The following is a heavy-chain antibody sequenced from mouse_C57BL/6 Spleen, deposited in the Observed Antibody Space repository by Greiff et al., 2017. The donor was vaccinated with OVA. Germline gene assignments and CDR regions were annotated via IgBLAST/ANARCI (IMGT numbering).Heavy chain of an antibody. Sequence: QVQLQQPGAELVRPGSSVKLSCKASGYTFTSYWMHWVKQRPIQGLEWIGNIDPSDSETHYNQKFKDKATLTVDKSSSTAYMQLSSLTSEDSAVYYCAREDDYDGAYWGQGTLVTVSA. V-gene: IGHV1-52*01. CDR2: IDPSDSET. J-gene: IGHJ3*01. D-gene: IGHD2-4*01. CDR1: GYTFTSYW. CDR3: AREDDYDGAY.